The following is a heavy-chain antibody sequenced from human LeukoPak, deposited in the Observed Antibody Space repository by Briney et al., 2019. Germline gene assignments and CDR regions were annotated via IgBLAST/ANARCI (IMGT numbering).Heavy chain of an antibody. CDR1: GFTFGSYS. CDR3: ARDGGPNKSVDY. Sequence: GGSLRLSCAASGFTFGSYSMNWVRQAPGKGLEWVSSISSSSSYIYYADSVKGRFTISRDNAKNSLYLQMNSLRAEDTAVYYCARDGGPNKSVDYWGQGTLVTVSS. CDR2: ISSSSSYI. D-gene: IGHD1/OR15-1a*01. J-gene: IGHJ4*02. V-gene: IGHV3-21*01.